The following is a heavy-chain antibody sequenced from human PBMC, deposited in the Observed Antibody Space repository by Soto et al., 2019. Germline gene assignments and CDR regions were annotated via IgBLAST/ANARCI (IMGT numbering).Heavy chain of an antibody. D-gene: IGHD6-19*01. Sequence: GASVKVSCKASGFTFSSYGISWVRQAPGQGLEWMGWISTYNGNTNYAQNFQGRVTTTTDTSTSTAYMELRSLRSDDTAVYYCARDDIGVAVAVNFDYWGQGTLVTSPQ. J-gene: IGHJ4*02. CDR1: GFTFSSYG. V-gene: IGHV1-18*01. CDR2: ISTYNGNT. CDR3: ARDDIGVAVAVNFDY.